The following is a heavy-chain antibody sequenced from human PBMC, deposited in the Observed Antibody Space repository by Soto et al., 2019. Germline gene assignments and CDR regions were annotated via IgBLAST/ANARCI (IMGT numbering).Heavy chain of an antibody. CDR1: GGSISSYY. CDR2: IYYSGST. J-gene: IGHJ4*02. V-gene: IGHV4-59*01. D-gene: IGHD3-22*01. CDR3: ASDRLGRYYFDY. Sequence: SETLSLTCTVSGGSISSYYWSWIRQPPGKGLEWIGYIYYSGSTNYNPSLKSRVTISVDTPKNQLSLKLSSVTAADTAVYYCASDRLGRYYFDYWGKGTLVTVSS.